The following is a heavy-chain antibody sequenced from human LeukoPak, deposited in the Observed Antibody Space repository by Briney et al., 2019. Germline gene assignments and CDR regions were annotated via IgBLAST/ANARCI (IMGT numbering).Heavy chain of an antibody. CDR3: SAGISWLFYFDF. Sequence: PGGSLRLSCAASGFTVSSNYMSWVRQAPGKGLEWVSFIYTGGRTYYADSVKGRFTISRDNSKKKLYLQKNNIIAEDNAVYYCSAGISWLFYFDFWGQGTVVTVSS. V-gene: IGHV3-66*01. J-gene: IGHJ4*02. D-gene: IGHD5-12*01. CDR1: GFTVSSNY. CDR2: IYTGGRT.